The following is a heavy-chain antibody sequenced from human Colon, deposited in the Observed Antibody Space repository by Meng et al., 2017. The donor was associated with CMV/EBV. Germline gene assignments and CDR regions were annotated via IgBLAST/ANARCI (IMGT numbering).Heavy chain of an antibody. J-gene: IGHJ4*02. V-gene: IGHV1-18*01. CDR2: ISPYNGDT. CDR1: GYTFTNFG. CDR3: ARELARGGY. Sequence: RLVQFGAEGKKPGASVTRSCKPFGYTFTNFGISGVRPAPGQGLEWMAYISPYNGDTNYAQRFQGRVALTTDTSTSTVYMELGSLTSDDTAMYYCARELARGGYWGQGTLVTVSS.